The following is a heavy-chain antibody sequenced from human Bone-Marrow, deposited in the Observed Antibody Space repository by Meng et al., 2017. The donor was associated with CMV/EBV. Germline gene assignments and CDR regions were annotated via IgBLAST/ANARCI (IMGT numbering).Heavy chain of an antibody. CDR1: GFTFSDYY. CDR2: ISSSSSDI. D-gene: IGHD6-13*01. V-gene: IGHV3-11*06. CDR3: ARAAARQYFYYGMDV. Sequence: GGSLRLSCAASGFTFSDYYMSWIRQAPGKGLEWVSFISSSSSDIYYADSVKGRFTISRDNAKNSLYLQMNSLRAEDTAVYYCARAAARQYFYYGMDVWGQGTTVTVSS. J-gene: IGHJ6*02.